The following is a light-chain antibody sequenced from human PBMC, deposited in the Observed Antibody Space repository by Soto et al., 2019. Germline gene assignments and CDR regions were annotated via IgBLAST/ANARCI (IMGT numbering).Light chain of an antibody. V-gene: IGKV1-5*01. Sequence: DIQMTQSPSTLSASVGDRVAITCRASQTISHWLAWYQQKPGKAPNFLIYDASSLRSGVPSRFSGRGSGTEFTLTISSLQPDDFATYYCQQYSSNPYTFGQGTKVDIK. CDR3: QQYSSNPYT. CDR1: QTISHW. CDR2: DAS. J-gene: IGKJ2*01.